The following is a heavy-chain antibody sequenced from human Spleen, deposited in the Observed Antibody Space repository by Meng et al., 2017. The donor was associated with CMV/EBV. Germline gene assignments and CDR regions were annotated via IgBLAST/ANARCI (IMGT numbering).Heavy chain of an antibody. D-gene: IGHD1-14*01. V-gene: IGHV4-34*01. CDR2: INHSGGT. Sequence: SETLSLTCAVYGASFSSYYWTWIRQPPGKGLEWIGEINHSGGTNYTPSLKSRVTISVDTSRNQFSLKLSSVTAADTAVYYCARRPLGSRAHLDYWGQGTLVTVSS. CDR1: GASFSSYY. J-gene: IGHJ4*02. CDR3: ARRPLGSRAHLDY.